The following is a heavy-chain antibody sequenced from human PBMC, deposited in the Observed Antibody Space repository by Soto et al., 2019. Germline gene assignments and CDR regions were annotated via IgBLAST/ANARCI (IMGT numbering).Heavy chain of an antibody. CDR2: IYYSGSN. Sequence: QVQLQESGPGLVKPSQTLSLTCTVSGGSISSGDYYWSWIRQPPGKCLEWIGYIYYSGSNYYNPSLKSRVTISVDTYKNQFALKLSSVTAAGTAVYYFARDAKWGYVDLGLDYWGQGTLVTVSS. CDR1: GGSISSGDYY. CDR3: ARDAKWGYVDLGLDY. V-gene: IGHV4-30-4*01. D-gene: IGHD4-17*01. J-gene: IGHJ4*02.